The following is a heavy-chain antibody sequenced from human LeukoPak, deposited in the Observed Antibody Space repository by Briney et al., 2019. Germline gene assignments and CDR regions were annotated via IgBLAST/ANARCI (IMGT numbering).Heavy chain of an antibody. D-gene: IGHD4-17*01. V-gene: IGHV4-39*07. CDR2: IFYSGST. CDR1: AGSISSTSYS. CDR3: ARGNDCDDYVLDY. Sequence: PSETLSLTCTVSAGSISSTSYSSGWIRKPPGKGLERIGNIFYSGSTYYNPSLKSRVTISLDTSKNQFSLKLSSVIAADTAVYYCARGNDCDDYVLDYWGQGTLVTVSS. J-gene: IGHJ4*02.